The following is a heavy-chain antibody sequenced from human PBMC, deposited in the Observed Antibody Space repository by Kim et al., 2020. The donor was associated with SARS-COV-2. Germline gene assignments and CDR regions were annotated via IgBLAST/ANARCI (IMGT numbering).Heavy chain of an antibody. D-gene: IGHD6-19*01. J-gene: IGHJ4*02. CDR3: ARDLVVAGTEVGF. V-gene: IGHV3-21*01. CDR1: GFTFSSYS. Sequence: GGSLRLSCAASGFTFSSYSMNWVRQAPGKGLEWVSSISSSSSYIYYADSVKGRFTISRDNAKNSLYLQMNSLRAEDTAVYYCARDLVVAGTEVGFWGQGTLVTVSS. CDR2: ISSSSSYI.